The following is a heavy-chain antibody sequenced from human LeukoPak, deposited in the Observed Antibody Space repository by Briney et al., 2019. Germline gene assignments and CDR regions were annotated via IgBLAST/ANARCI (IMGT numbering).Heavy chain of an antibody. CDR3: ARPSSSSWPMGWFDP. D-gene: IGHD6-13*01. CDR1: GGSISSSSYY. V-gene: IGHV4-39*01. J-gene: IGHJ5*02. Sequence: SETLSLTCTVSGGSISSSSYYWGWIRQPPGKGLEWIGSIYYSGSTYYNPSLKSRVTISVDTSKNQFSLKLSSVTAADTAVYYCARPSSSSWPMGWFDPWGQGTLVTVSS. CDR2: IYYSGST.